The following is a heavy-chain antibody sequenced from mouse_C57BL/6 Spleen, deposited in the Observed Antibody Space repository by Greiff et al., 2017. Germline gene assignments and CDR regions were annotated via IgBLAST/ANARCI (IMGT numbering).Heavy chain of an antibody. CDR1: GYTFTSYW. D-gene: IGHD1-1*01. J-gene: IGHJ1*03. CDR3: ARSGSSLYWYFDV. CDR2: IDPSDSYT. Sequence: VQLQQPGAELVRPGTSVKLSCKASGYTFTSYWMHWVKQRPGQGLEWIGVIDPSDSYTNYNQKFKGKATLTVDTSSSTAYMQLSSLTSEDSAVYYCARSGSSLYWYFDVWGTGTTVTVSS. V-gene: IGHV1-59*01.